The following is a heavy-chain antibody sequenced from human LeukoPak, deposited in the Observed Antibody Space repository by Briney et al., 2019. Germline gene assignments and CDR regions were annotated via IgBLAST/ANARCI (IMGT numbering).Heavy chain of an antibody. Sequence: GGSLRLSCAASGLIFSTYAMSWVRQPPGKGLESVSGLSGSGGSTYSADSVKGRFTISRDNSRNTLYLQMNSLRAEDTAVYYCAKGGGYDSSWDYHFDYWGQGTLVTVSS. CDR2: LSGSGGST. D-gene: IGHD5-12*01. CDR1: GLIFSTYA. J-gene: IGHJ4*02. CDR3: AKGGGYDSSWDYHFDY. V-gene: IGHV3-23*01.